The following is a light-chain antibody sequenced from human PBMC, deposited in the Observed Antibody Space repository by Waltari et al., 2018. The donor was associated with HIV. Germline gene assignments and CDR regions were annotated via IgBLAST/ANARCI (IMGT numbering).Light chain of an antibody. V-gene: IGKV2-28*01. CDR1: QSLLHNNGHNY. Sequence: DIAMIQSPDSLAVSPGEPASISCRSSQSLLHNNGHNYLDWYIQRPGQATELLIYLASRRASGVPDRIAGSGSGTDFILKISIVEPEDVGVYYCMHGQQTPVFGQGTQVEV. J-gene: IGKJ1*01. CDR2: LAS. CDR3: MHGQQTPV.